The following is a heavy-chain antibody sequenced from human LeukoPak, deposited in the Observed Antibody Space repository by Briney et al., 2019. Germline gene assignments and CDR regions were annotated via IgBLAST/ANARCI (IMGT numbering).Heavy chain of an antibody. CDR3: AKGLQWLGGDWFDP. D-gene: IGHD6-19*01. CDR1: GFTVSSNY. CDR2: ISGSGGST. J-gene: IGHJ5*02. Sequence: GGSLRLSCAASGFTVSSNYMSWVRQAPGKGLEWVSAISGSGGSTYYADSVKGRFTISRDNSKNTLYLQMNSLRAEDTAVYYCAKGLQWLGGDWFDPWGQGTLVTVSS. V-gene: IGHV3-23*01.